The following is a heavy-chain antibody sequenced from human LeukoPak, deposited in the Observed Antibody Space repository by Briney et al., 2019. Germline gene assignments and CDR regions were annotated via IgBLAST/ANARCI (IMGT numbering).Heavy chain of an antibody. Sequence: PSETLSLTCIVSGGSISSAAYHWGWIRQSPGKGLEWIATVSYTGGTYYNPSLKSRVTISLDTSRNQLSLELTPVTAADTAAYYCAGFSVEMATWTDYWGQGALVTVSS. CDR1: GGSISSAAYH. CDR2: VSYTGGT. V-gene: IGHV4-39*01. J-gene: IGHJ4*02. CDR3: AGFSVEMATWTDY. D-gene: IGHD5-24*01.